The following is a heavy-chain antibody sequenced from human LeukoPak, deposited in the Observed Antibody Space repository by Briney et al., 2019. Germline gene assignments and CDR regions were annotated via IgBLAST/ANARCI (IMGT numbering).Heavy chain of an antibody. CDR3: ARHGQGEYSSSWYDY. D-gene: IGHD6-13*01. CDR2: IYYSGST. J-gene: IGHJ4*02. Sequence: PSETLSLTCTVSGGSLSSSSYYWGWIRQPPGKGLEWIGSIYYSGSTYYNPSLKSRVTISVDTSKNQFSLKLSSVTAADTAVYYCARHGQGEYSSSWYDYWGQGTLVTVSS. V-gene: IGHV4-39*01. CDR1: GGSLSSSSYY.